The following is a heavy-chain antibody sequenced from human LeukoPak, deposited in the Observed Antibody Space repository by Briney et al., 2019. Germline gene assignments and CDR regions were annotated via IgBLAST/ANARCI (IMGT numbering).Heavy chain of an antibody. Sequence: SETLSLTCTVSGGSISRYYWSWIRQPSGKGLEWTGYIYYSGSTNYNPSLKSRVTISVDTSKNQFSLKLSSVTAADTAVYYCARDLRSDYNSWIDDWGQGTPVTVSS. CDR1: GGSISRYY. J-gene: IGHJ4*02. V-gene: IGHV4-59*12. CDR2: IYYSGST. D-gene: IGHD3-22*01. CDR3: ARDLRSDYNSWIDD.